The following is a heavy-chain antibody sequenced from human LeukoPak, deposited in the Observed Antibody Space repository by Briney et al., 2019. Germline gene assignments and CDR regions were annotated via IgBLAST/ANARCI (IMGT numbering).Heavy chain of an antibody. D-gene: IGHD3-10*02. Sequence: GASVKVSCKASGYTFTGYYMHWVRQAPGQGLEWMGWINPNSGGTNYAQKFQGRVTMTRDTSISTAYMDLSRLRSDDTAVYYCARGRKPFSGTAIYSGNWFHPWGQGTLVTVSS. J-gene: IGHJ5*02. CDR1: GYTFTGYY. CDR3: ARGRKPFSGTAIYSGNWFHP. V-gene: IGHV1-2*02. CDR2: INPNSGGT.